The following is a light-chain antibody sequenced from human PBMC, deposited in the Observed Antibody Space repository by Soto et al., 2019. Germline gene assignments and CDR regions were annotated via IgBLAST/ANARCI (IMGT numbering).Light chain of an antibody. Sequence: QSALTQPASVSGSPGQSITISCTGTNSDIGFYNYVSWYQQHPGEAPKLIIYEVAKRPSGVSSRFSGSKSGNTASLTISGLQAEDEADYHCSSYTGSSPLYVFGTGTKVTVL. J-gene: IGLJ1*01. CDR3: SSYTGSSPLYV. V-gene: IGLV2-14*01. CDR1: NSDIGFYNY. CDR2: EVA.